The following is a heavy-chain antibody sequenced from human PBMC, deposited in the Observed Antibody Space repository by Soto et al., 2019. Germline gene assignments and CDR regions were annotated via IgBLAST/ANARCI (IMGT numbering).Heavy chain of an antibody. Sequence: SETLSLTCTVSGGSISSGNYYWSWIRQPPGKGLEWIGYIYYSGSTYYNPSLKSRVTISVDTSKNQFSLKLSSVTAADTAVYFCARVVESGSRAYYNAMDVWGQGTTVTSP. V-gene: IGHV4-30-4*01. CDR2: IYYSGST. D-gene: IGHD3-10*01. J-gene: IGHJ6*02. CDR3: ARVVESGSRAYYNAMDV. CDR1: GGSISSGNYY.